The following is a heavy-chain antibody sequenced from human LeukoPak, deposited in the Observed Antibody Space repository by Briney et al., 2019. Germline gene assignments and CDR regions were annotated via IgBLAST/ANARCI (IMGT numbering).Heavy chain of an antibody. D-gene: IGHD3-10*01. CDR3: AKDRFFTMVRGVDY. Sequence: GGSLRLSCAASEFSISNSAMSWVRQAPGKGLEWVSAISGSGGSTYYADSVKGRFTISRDNSKNTLYLQMNSLRAEDTAVYYCAKDRFFTMVRGVDYWGQGTLVTVSS. CDR1: EFSISNSA. V-gene: IGHV3-23*01. J-gene: IGHJ4*02. CDR2: ISGSGGST.